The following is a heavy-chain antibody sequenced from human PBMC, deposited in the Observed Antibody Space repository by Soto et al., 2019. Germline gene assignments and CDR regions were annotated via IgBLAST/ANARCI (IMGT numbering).Heavy chain of an antibody. D-gene: IGHD3-22*01. CDR1: GFTFSDYY. Sequence: LRLSCAASGFTFSDYYMSWIRQAPGKGLEWVSYISSSGSTIYYADSVKGRFTISRDNAKNPLYLQMNSLRAEDTAVYYCARRIRYSRGYLQARRWDWGQGTLVTVSS. CDR2: ISSSGSTI. V-gene: IGHV3-11*01. CDR3: ARRIRYSRGYLQARRWD. J-gene: IGHJ4*02.